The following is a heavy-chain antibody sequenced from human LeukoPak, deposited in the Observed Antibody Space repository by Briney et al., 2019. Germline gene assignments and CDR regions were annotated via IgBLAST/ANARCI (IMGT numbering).Heavy chain of an antibody. CDR1: GGSISSSSYY. Sequence: SETLSLTCTVSGGSISSSSYYWGWIRQPPGKGLEWIGSIYYSGSTYYNPSLKSRVTISVDTYKNQFSLKLSSVTAADTAVYYCASQVQVAYCGGDCYPNWFDPWGQGTLVTVSS. J-gene: IGHJ5*02. D-gene: IGHD2-21*02. V-gene: IGHV4-39*01. CDR2: IYYSGST. CDR3: ASQVQVAYCGGDCYPNWFDP.